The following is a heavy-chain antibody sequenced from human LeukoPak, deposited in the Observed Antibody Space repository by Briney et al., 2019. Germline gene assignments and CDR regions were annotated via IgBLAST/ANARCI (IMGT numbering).Heavy chain of an antibody. CDR2: ISYDGSNK. CDR1: GFTFSSYA. V-gene: IGHV3-30-3*01. J-gene: IGHJ3*02. CDR3: ARGLYYDNGGGAFDI. Sequence: GGSLRLSCAASGFTFSSYAMHWVRQAPGKGLEWVAVISYDGSNKYYADSVKSRFTISRDNSKNTLYLQMNSLRAEDTAVYYCARGLYYDNGGGAFDIWGQGTMVTVSS. D-gene: IGHD3-9*01.